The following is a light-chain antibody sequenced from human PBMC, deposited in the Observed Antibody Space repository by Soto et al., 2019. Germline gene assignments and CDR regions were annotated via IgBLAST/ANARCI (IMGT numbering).Light chain of an antibody. CDR1: SSDIGNYNY. J-gene: IGLJ1*01. Sequence: QSALTQPASVSGSPGQSITISCTGTSSDIGNYNYVSWYQQYPGKAPILIIYGVSNRPSGVSKRFSGSKSGNTASLTISGLQSEDEADYYCTSYTGKSASYVFGTGTTLTVL. CDR2: GVS. V-gene: IGLV2-14*01. CDR3: TSYTGKSASYV.